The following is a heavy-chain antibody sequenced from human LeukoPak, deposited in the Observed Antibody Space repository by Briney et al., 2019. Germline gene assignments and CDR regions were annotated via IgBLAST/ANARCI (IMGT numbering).Heavy chain of an antibody. CDR2: ISGFNGNT. D-gene: IGHD3-10*01. J-gene: IGHJ6*02. Sequence: ASVTVSCKASGYTFISYGINWVRQAPGQGSEWMGWISGFNGNTNYAQKLQGRVTMTTDTSTSTAYMELWSLRSDDTAVYYCAREVGGAGSYFFPYYAMDVWGQGTTVTVSS. V-gene: IGHV1-18*01. CDR1: GYTFISYG. CDR3: AREVGGAGSYFFPYYAMDV.